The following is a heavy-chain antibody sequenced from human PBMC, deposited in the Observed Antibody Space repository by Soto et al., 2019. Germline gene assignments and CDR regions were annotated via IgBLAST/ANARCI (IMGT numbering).Heavy chain of an antibody. V-gene: IGHV1-58*01. D-gene: IGHD6-19*01. CDR2: IVVGSGNT. J-gene: IGHJ4*02. CDR1: GFTFTSSA. CDR3: AAIAVAGIHYFDY. Sequence: GASVKVSCKASGFTFTSSAVQWVRQARGQRLEWIGWIVVGSGNTNYAQKFQERVTITRDMSTSTAYMELSSLRSEDTAVYYCAAIAVAGIHYFDYWGQGTPVTVSS.